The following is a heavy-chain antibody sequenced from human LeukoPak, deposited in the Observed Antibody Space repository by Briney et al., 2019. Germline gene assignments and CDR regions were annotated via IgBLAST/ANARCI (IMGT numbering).Heavy chain of an antibody. D-gene: IGHD6-6*01. CDR3: ARDERTRHSSSPDTYYYYYMDV. J-gene: IGHJ6*03. CDR2: IYYSGST. Sequence: SETLSLTCTVSGGSISSSSYYWGWIRQPPGKGLEWIGSIYYSGSTNYNPSLKSRVTISVDTSKNQFSLKLSSVTAADTAVYYCARDERTRHSSSPDTYYYYYMDVWGKGTTVTVSS. V-gene: IGHV4-39*07. CDR1: GGSISSSSYY.